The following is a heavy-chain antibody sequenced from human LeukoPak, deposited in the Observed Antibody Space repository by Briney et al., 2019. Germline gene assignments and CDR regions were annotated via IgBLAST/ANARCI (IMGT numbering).Heavy chain of an antibody. Sequence: PGGCLRLSCAASGLTVSSNYMTSVRPAPGKGLEWVSVLYSGGSTHYADSVKGRFTISRDNCKNTLYLQMNSLRAEDTAVYYCAREGGPIAAENFDYWGQGTLVTVSS. V-gene: IGHV3-53*05. D-gene: IGHD6-6*01. CDR3: AREGGPIAAENFDY. CDR2: LYSGGST. J-gene: IGHJ4*02. CDR1: GLTVSSNY.